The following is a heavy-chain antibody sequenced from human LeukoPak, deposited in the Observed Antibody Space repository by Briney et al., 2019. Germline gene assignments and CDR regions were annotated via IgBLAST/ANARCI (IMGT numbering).Heavy chain of an antibody. V-gene: IGHV3-23*01. J-gene: IGHJ4*02. CDR2: VSSRMGT. CDR3: ATTRPYGTTWAGAFED. D-gene: IGHD6-19*01. Sequence: GGALRLSCAASGFIPTSHGMSWGRQAPGKGLEWVSTVSSRMGTFYTDSVKGRFITSRDNSKNTLLLQMNSLRAEDTAVYYCATTRPYGTTWAGAFEDWGQGTPVTVSS. CDR1: GFIPTSHG.